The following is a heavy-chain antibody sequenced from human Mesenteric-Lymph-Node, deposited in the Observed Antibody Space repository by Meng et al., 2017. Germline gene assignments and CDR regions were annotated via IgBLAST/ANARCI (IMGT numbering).Heavy chain of an antibody. D-gene: IGHD5-12*01. CDR2: ISQRGST. Sequence: QVQLQESGPGLVKPSETLSLTCTVSGGSITSNNWWTWVRQPPGKGLEWIGEISQRGSTNYNPSLKSRVTISLDKSKNQFSLRLTSVTAADTAVYYCAGDRRGVATVDYWGQGTLVTVSS. V-gene: IGHV4-4*02. CDR1: GGSITSNNW. CDR3: AGDRRGVATVDY. J-gene: IGHJ4*02.